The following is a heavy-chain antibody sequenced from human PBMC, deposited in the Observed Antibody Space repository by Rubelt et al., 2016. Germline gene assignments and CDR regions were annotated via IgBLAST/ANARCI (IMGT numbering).Heavy chain of an antibody. J-gene: IGHJ4*02. D-gene: IGHD6-19*01. CDR1: GGTFSSYA. CDR2: IIPIFGTA. CDR3: AREGEPPRDSSGWYSDY. V-gene: IGHV1-69*01. Sequence: QVQLVKSGAEVKKPGSSVKVSCKASGGTFSSYAISWVRQAPGQGLEWMGGIIPIFGTANYAQKFQGRVTITADESTSTAYMERSSLRSEDTAVYYCAREGEPPRDSSGWYSDYWGQGTLVTVSS.